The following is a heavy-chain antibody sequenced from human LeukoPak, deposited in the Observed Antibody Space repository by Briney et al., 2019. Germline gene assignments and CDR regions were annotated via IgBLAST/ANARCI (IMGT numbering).Heavy chain of an antibody. CDR1: GFTVSSNY. V-gene: IGHV3-66*01. J-gene: IGHJ4*02. D-gene: IGHD6-6*01. CDR3: ARGLEHSSSAGY. CDR2: IYSGGNT. Sequence: GGSLRLSCAASGFTVSSNYMTWVRQAPGKGLEWVSVIYSGGNTYYADSVKGRFTISRDNSKNTLYLQVNSLRAEDTAVYYCARGLEHSSSAGYWGQGTLVTVSS.